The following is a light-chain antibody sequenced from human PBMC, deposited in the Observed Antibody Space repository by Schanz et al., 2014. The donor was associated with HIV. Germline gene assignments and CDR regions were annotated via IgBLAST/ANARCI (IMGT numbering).Light chain of an antibody. Sequence: ETVMTQSPATLSVSPGESATLSCRASQSVSSNLAWYQQKPGQAPRLLIYSASTRATGIPSRFSGSGSGTEFTLTISSLQPEDFATYYCQQLNSYPLTFGGGTKVEIK. CDR1: QSVSSN. V-gene: IGKV3-15*01. CDR3: QQLNSYPLT. J-gene: IGKJ4*01. CDR2: SAS.